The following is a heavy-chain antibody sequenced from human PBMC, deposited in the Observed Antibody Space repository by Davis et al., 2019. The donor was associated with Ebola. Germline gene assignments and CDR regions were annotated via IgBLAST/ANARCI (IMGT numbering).Heavy chain of an antibody. CDR3: AREERWCSGGSCYYYYDH. D-gene: IGHD2-15*01. CDR2: IISNGRNT. V-gene: IGHV3-74*01. J-gene: IGHJ4*02. CDR1: GFTFNTYW. Sequence: GESLKIPCAAPGFTFNTYWMHWVRQVPGKGLSWVSHIISNGRNTSHADSVKGRFTISRDNAKNTLYLQMNNLRAEDTAVYYCAREERWCSGGSCYYYYDHWGQGTLVTVSS.